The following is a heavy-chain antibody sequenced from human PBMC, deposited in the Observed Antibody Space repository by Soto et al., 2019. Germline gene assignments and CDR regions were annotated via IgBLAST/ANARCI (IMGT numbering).Heavy chain of an antibody. J-gene: IGHJ4*02. Sequence: GGSLRLSCAASGFTFSSYSMNWVRQAPGKGLEWVSSISSSSSYIYYADSVKGRFTISRDNAKNSLYLQMNSLRAEDTAVYYCARDRDYGATLAYRGPGTLVTVSS. V-gene: IGHV3-21*01. D-gene: IGHD2-15*01. CDR3: ARDRDYGATLAY. CDR1: GFTFSSYS. CDR2: ISSSSSYI.